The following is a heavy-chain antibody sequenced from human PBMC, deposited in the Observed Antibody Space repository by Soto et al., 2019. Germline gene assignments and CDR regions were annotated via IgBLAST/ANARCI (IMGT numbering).Heavy chain of an antibody. CDR3: AGETGNRLHP. Sequence: QVLLVESGGGLVNFGGSLRLSCAAYGFPFSDYYMSWIRQAPGKGLEWISYITNAGSHTHYADSVKGRFTISRDNARNLLYLQMDSLRAEDTAMYYCAGETGNRLHPWGQGTLVTVSS. V-gene: IGHV3-11*01. D-gene: IGHD1-1*01. CDR1: GFPFSDYY. J-gene: IGHJ5*02. CDR2: ITNAGSHT.